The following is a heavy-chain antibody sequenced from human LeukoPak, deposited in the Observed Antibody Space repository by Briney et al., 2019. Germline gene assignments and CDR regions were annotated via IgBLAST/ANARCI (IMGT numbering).Heavy chain of an antibody. CDR2: ISGSGGST. V-gene: IGHV3-23*01. D-gene: IGHD3-22*01. CDR3: AKSHSPGNMIVEGFDY. CDR1: GFTFSSYA. Sequence: QAGGSLRLSCAASGFTFSSYAMSWVRQAPGKGLEWVSAISGSGGSTYYADSVKGRFTISRDNSKNTLYLQMNSLRAEDTAVYYCAKSHSPGNMIVEGFDYWGQGTLVTVSS. J-gene: IGHJ4*02.